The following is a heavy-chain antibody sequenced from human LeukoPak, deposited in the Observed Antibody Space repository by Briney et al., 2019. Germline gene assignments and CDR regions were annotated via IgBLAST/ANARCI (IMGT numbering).Heavy chain of an antibody. J-gene: IGHJ4*02. Sequence: SETLSLTCTVSGGSISSSSYYWGWIRQPPGKGLEWIGSIYYSGSTYYSPSLKSRVTMSVDTSKNQFSLKLSSVTASDTAVYYCARHGSASGWYRSHFDYWGQGTLVTVSS. D-gene: IGHD6-19*01. CDR1: GGSISSSSYY. V-gene: IGHV4-39*01. CDR2: IYYSGST. CDR3: ARHGSASGWYRSHFDY.